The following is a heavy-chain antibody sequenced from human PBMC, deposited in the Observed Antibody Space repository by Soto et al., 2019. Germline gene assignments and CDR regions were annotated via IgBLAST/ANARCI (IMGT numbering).Heavy chain of an antibody. V-gene: IGHV3-66*01. CDR2: IYRGGST. D-gene: IGHD2-2*01. CDR1: CFTVTSNY. Sequence: GGYLRLYCAAYCFTVTSNYIGWVRQAPGKGLKWVSVIYRGGSTYYADSVKGRFTISRDNSKNTLYLQINSLRADDTAVYYCARDWRDCSSTSCYAVGYYYMDVWGKGTTVTVSS. J-gene: IGHJ6*03. CDR3: ARDWRDCSSTSCYAVGYYYMDV.